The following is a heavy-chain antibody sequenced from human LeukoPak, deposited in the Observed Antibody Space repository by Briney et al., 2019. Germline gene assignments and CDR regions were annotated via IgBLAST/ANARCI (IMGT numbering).Heavy chain of an antibody. CDR1: GYTFTSYG. V-gene: IGHV1-18*04. D-gene: IGHD2-2*03. CDR2: ISAYNGNT. Sequence: ASVAVSCKASGYTFTSYGISWVRQAPGQGLEWMGWISAYNGNTNYAQKLQGRVTMTTDTSTSTAYMELRSLRSDDTAVYYCARDGYCSSTSCGYYYGMDVWGKGTTVTVSS. J-gene: IGHJ6*04. CDR3: ARDGYCSSTSCGYYYGMDV.